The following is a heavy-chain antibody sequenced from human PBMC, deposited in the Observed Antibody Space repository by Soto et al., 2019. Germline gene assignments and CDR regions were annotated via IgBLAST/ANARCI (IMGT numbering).Heavy chain of an antibody. CDR3: ARDEYSGSYYNHSEYFQH. CDR1: GFTFSSYG. CDR2: TWYDGSNK. V-gene: IGHV3-33*01. J-gene: IGHJ1*01. Sequence: GGSLRLSCAASGFTFSSYGMHWVRQAPGKGLEWVGVTWYDGSNKYYADSVKGRFNISRDNSKNTLYLQMNSLRAEDTAVYYCARDEYSGSYYNHSEYFQHWGQGTLVTVPA. D-gene: IGHD1-26*01.